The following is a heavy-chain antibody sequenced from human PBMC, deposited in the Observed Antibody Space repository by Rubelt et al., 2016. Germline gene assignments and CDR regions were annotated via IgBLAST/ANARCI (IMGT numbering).Heavy chain of an antibody. CDR2: ISGSVGTT. D-gene: IGHD1-26*01. CDR1: GFTFSSYG. J-gene: IGHJ4*02. CDR3: ATDSRIVGATGSADY. Sequence: GGGLVQPGGSLRLSCAASGFTFSSYGMSWVRQSPGKGLEWVSGISGSVGTTYYANSVKGRFTISRDNSKNTLYLQMNSLRAEDTAVYYCATDSRIVGATGSADYWGQGTLVTVSS. V-gene: IGHV3-23*01.